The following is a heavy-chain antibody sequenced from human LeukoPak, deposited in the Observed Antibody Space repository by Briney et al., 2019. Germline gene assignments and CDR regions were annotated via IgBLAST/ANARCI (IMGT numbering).Heavy chain of an antibody. CDR3: VRDLLVQGVIGY. J-gene: IGHJ4*02. Sequence: EASVKVSCKASGYTFTSYGISWVRQAPGQGLEWMGWISAYNGNTNYAQKLQGRVTMTTDTSTSTAYMELRRLRSDDTAVYYCVRDLLVQGVIGYWGQGTLVTVSS. CDR1: GYTFTSYG. D-gene: IGHD3-10*01. V-gene: IGHV1-18*01. CDR2: ISAYNGNT.